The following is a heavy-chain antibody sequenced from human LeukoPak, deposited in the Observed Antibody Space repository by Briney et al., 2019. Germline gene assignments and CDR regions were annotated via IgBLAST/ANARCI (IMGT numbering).Heavy chain of an antibody. CDR2: INTEGSNT. D-gene: IGHD1-26*01. V-gene: IGHV3-74*01. CDR3: ARDQSIAGPTTADD. CDR1: GFTFSRFW. J-gene: IGHJ4*02. Sequence: GGSLRLSCAASGFTFSRFWMHWVRQAPGKGLVWVSRINTEGSNTIYADSVKGRFTISRDNAKNTLYLQMTSLRAEDTAVYYCARDQSIAGPTTADDWGQGTLVTVSS.